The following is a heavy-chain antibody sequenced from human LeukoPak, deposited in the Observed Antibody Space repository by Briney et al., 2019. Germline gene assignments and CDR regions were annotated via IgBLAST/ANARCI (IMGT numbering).Heavy chain of an antibody. V-gene: IGHV3-23*01. J-gene: IGHJ4*02. CDR1: GFTFNDYA. CDR2: VSRNGDNT. D-gene: IGHD1-26*01. Sequence: GGSLRLSCAASGFTFNDYAINWVRQAPGKGLDWVSAVSRNGDNTYYADSVKGRFTISRDNSRNMVHLEMSSLTAEDTAVYYCAKVGATAPYFDYWGQGTLVTVSS. CDR3: AKVGATAPYFDY.